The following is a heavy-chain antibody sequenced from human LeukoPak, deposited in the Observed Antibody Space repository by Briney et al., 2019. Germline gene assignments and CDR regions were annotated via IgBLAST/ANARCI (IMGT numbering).Heavy chain of an antibody. CDR2: ISAYNGNT. Sequence: GASVKVSCKASGYTFTSYGISWVRQAPGQGLEWMGWISAYNGNTNYAQELQGRVTMTTDTSTSTAYMELRSLRSDDTAVYYCARTYDDFWSGYYPFDYWGQGTLVTVSS. J-gene: IGHJ4*02. CDR3: ARTYDDFWSGYYPFDY. CDR1: GYTFTSYG. D-gene: IGHD3-3*01. V-gene: IGHV1-18*01.